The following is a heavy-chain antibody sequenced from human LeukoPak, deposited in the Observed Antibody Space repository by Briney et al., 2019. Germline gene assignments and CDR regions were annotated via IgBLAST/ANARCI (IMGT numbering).Heavy chain of an antibody. CDR3: TTKTSMTVVAKDY. D-gene: IGHD3-22*01. CDR1: GFTFTNAW. Sequence: RPGGSLRLSCAASGFTFTNAWMTGVRQVPGKGLEWVGRIKSKTDGGTTDYAAPVKGRFTISRDDSKNTLYLQMNSLKTEDTAVYYCTTKTSMTVVAKDYWGQGTLVTVSS. J-gene: IGHJ4*02. CDR2: IKSKTDGGTT. V-gene: IGHV3-15*01.